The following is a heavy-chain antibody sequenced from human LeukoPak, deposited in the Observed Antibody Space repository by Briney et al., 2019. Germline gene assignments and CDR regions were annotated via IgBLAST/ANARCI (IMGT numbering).Heavy chain of an antibody. CDR1: GFTFSSYW. D-gene: IGHD5-18*01. J-gene: IGHJ4*02. Sequence: PGGSLRFSCAASGFTFSSYWMSWVRQAPGKGLEWVANIKKDGSEKYYVDSVKGRFTISRDNAKTSLYLQMNSLRAEDTAVYYCARDLSGVTGYTYGRGIDYWGQGTLVTVSP. V-gene: IGHV3-7*01. CDR2: IKKDGSEK. CDR3: ARDLSGVTGYTYGRGIDY.